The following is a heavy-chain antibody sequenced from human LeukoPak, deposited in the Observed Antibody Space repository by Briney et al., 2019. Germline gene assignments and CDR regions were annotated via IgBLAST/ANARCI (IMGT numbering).Heavy chain of an antibody. D-gene: IGHD2-2*02. CDR1: GYTFTGYY. CDR2: INPNSGGT. Sequence: ASVKVSCKASGYTFTGYYMHWVRQAPGQGLEWMGWINPNSGGTNYAQKFQGRVTMTRDTSISTAYMELSRLRSDDTAVYYCARGVVPAAIMTRRGQNWFDPWGQGTLVTVSS. V-gene: IGHV1-2*02. CDR3: ARGVVPAAIMTRRGQNWFDP. J-gene: IGHJ5*02.